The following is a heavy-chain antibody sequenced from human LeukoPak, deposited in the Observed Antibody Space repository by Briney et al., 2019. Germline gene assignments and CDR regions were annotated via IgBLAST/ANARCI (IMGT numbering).Heavy chain of an antibody. J-gene: IGHJ2*01. Sequence: ASVKVSCKDTGYTFSGQHIHWVRQAPGQGLEWMGWINSDSGGTNYAQKFQGRVTMTRDTSISTAYMDLSRLRSDDTAVYYCASVISGLWHFDLWGRGTLITVSS. D-gene: IGHD3-16*02. V-gene: IGHV1-2*02. CDR2: INSDSGGT. CDR1: GYTFSGQH. CDR3: ASVISGLWHFDL.